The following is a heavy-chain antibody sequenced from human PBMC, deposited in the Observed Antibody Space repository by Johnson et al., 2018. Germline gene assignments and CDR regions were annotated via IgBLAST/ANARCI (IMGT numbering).Heavy chain of an antibody. CDR1: GGSFSGYY. V-gene: IGHV4-34*01. J-gene: IGHJ6*02. D-gene: IGHD4-11*01. CDR3: ARVDYSNYVMNYYGMDV. Sequence: QVQLQQWGAGLLKPSETLSLTCAVYGGSFSGYYWSWIRQPPGKGLEWIGEINHSGSTNYNPSLKSRVTISVDTSKNQFSLKLSSVTAADTAVYYCARVDYSNYVMNYYGMDVWGQGTTVTVSS. CDR2: INHSGST.